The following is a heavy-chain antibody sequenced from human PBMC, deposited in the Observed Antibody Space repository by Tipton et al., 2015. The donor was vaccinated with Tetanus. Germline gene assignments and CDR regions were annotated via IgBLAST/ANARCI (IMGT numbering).Heavy chain of an antibody. CDR3: ARVGFGYSGYHFYGY. J-gene: IGHJ4*02. Sequence: TLSLTCTVSGGSISSYYWGWIRQPPGKGLEWIGYIYYSGSTNYNPSLKSRVTISVDTSKNQFSLKLSSVTAADTAVYYCARVGFGYSGYHFYGYWGQGTLVTVSS. CDR1: GGSISSYY. D-gene: IGHD5-12*01. CDR2: IYYSGST. V-gene: IGHV4-59*01.